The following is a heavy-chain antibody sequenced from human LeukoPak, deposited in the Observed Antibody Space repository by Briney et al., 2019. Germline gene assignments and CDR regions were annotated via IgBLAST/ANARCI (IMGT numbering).Heavy chain of an antibody. J-gene: IGHJ4*02. Sequence: PGGSLRLPCSASGFTFSSYAMHWVRQAPGKGLEYVSAISSNGGSTYYADSVKGSFTISRDNSKNTLYLQMSSLRAEDTAVYYCVKEAGGPFDYWGQGTLVTVSS. V-gene: IGHV3-64D*06. D-gene: IGHD3-10*01. CDR1: GFTFSSYA. CDR3: VKEAGGPFDY. CDR2: ISSNGGST.